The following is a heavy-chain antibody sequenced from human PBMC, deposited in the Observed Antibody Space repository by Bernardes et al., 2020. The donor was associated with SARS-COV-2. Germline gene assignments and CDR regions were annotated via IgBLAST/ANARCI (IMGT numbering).Heavy chain of an antibody. D-gene: IGHD3-10*01. CDR2: ISSSSSYT. J-gene: IGHJ5*02. V-gene: IGHV3-11*05. CDR1: GFTFSDYY. CDR3: ARGRADFGEFPSGNWFDP. Sequence: GGSLRLSCAASGFTFSDYYMSWIRQAPGKGLEWVSYISSSSSYTNYADSVKGRFTISRDNAKNSLYLQMNSLRAEDTAVYYCARGRADFGEFPSGNWFDPWGQGTLVTVSS.